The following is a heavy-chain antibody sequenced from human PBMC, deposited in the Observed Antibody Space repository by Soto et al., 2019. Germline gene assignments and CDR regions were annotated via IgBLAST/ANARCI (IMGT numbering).Heavy chain of an antibody. CDR2: ISGSSTYI. CDR1: GFTFSGHS. CDR3: ASGSGYCNGDNCHWYFDL. V-gene: IGHV3-21*01. D-gene: IGHD2-15*01. J-gene: IGHJ2*01. Sequence: GGSLRLSCAASGFTFSGHSMNWVRQAPGKGLEWVSSISGSSTYIYYADSMKGRFIISRDNAKNSLYLQMNNLGAEDTAIYYCASGSGYCNGDNCHWYFDLWGRGTLVTVSS.